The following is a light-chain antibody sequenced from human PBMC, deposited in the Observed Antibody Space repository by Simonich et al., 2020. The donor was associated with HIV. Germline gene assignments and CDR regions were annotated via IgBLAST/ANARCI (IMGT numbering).Light chain of an antibody. Sequence: QSALTQPRSVSGSPGQSVTISCTGTSSDVGVSDYVSWYQHLPGKAPKLMIYDVTTRPSGVPDRFSGSKSGNTASLTISGLQAEDEADYYCCSYAASYTYVLFGGGTKLTVL. V-gene: IGLV2-11*01. J-gene: IGLJ2*01. CDR2: DVT. CDR3: CSYAASYTYVL. CDR1: SSDVGVSDY.